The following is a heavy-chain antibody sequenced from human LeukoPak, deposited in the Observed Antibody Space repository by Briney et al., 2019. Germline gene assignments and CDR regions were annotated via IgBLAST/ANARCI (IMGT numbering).Heavy chain of an antibody. CDR1: GFTFSSYG. CDR3: ARPLMYYYGSETYFWFDP. J-gene: IGHJ5*02. V-gene: IGHV3-30*02. CDR2: IRYDGRNK. D-gene: IGHD3-10*01. Sequence: PGGSLRLSCAASGFTFSSYGMHWVRQAPGKGLDWVAFIRYDGRNKYYADSVKGRFTISRDNSKNTLYLQMNSLRAEDTAVYYCARPLMYYYGSETYFWFDPWGQGTLVTVSS.